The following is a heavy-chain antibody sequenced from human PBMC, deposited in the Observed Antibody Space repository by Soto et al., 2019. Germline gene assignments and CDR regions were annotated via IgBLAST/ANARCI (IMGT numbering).Heavy chain of an antibody. Sequence: ASVKVSCKASGYTFTSYGISWVRQAPGQGLEWMGWISAYNGNTNYAQKLQGRVTMTTDTSTSTAYMELRSLISDDTAVYYCARDHREYGALQSRSDYWGQGTLVTVSS. CDR2: ISAYNGNT. D-gene: IGHD4-17*01. CDR1: GYTFTSYG. V-gene: IGHV1-18*01. J-gene: IGHJ4*02. CDR3: ARDHREYGALQSRSDY.